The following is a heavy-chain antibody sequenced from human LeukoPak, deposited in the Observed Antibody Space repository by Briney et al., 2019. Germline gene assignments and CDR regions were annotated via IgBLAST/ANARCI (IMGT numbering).Heavy chain of an antibody. D-gene: IGHD6-13*01. Sequence: GGSLRLSCAASGFTFSSYGMHWVRQAPGKGLEWVAFIRYDGSNKYYADSVKGRFTISRDNSKNTLYLQMNSLRAEDTAVYYCAKDDGYGDSWTLFDYWGQGTLVTVSS. CDR2: IRYDGSNK. CDR1: GFTFSSYG. J-gene: IGHJ4*02. CDR3: AKDDGYGDSWTLFDY. V-gene: IGHV3-30*02.